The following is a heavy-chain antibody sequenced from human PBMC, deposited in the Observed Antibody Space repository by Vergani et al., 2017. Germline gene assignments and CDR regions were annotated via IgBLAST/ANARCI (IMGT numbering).Heavy chain of an antibody. CDR3: ARPHGDILPPDPRRLDY. J-gene: IGHJ4*02. CDR1: GYTFTNYY. V-gene: IGHV1-46*03. Sequence: QVLLVQSGAEVKKPGASVRVSCKTSGYTFTNYYIHWERQAPGQGLEWMGIINPSGGSTTYAQQFQGRLTMTRDTSTSTVYMDLSNLRSEDTAVYYCARPHGDILPPDPRRLDYWGQGTLVTVSS. CDR2: INPSGGST.